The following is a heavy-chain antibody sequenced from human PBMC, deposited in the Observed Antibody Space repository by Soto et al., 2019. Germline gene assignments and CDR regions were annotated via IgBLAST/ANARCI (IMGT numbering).Heavy chain of an antibody. CDR3: ARPQLAGHSIQFDL. Sequence: GESLKISCRASGYTFIDYWIGWVRQMPGKGLEFMGIIYPRDSDTRYSPSFEGQVTISADKSINTVYLQWRSLKASDTAMYYCARPQLAGHSIQFDLWGQGTLVTVSS. D-gene: IGHD1-1*01. J-gene: IGHJ4*02. CDR2: IYPRDSDT. V-gene: IGHV5-51*01. CDR1: GYTFIDYW.